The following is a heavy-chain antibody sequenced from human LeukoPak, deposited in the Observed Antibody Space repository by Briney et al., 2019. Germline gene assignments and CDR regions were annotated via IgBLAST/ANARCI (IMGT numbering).Heavy chain of an antibody. J-gene: IGHJ4*02. V-gene: IGHV3-30*02. CDR2: IGHEGTIK. CDR1: VFSFNTYD. Sequence: GGSLRLSCAASVFSFNTYDMHWVRQSLGKGLEWVACIGHEGTIKYYAESVKGRFTVSRDNSNNMLYLQMNSLTTEDTAVYYCATELNPDLAFEYWGQGTLVTVSS. CDR3: ATELNPDLAFEY. D-gene: IGHD3/OR15-3a*01.